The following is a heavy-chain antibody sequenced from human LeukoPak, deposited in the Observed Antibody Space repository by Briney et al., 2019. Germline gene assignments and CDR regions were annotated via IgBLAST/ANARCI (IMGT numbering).Heavy chain of an antibody. CDR3: ARDSWQWLGGGYFAY. CDR2: INPNSGGT. CDR1: GYTFTGYY. Sequence: ASVKVSCKASGYTFTGYYMHWVRQAPGQGLEWMGWINPNSGGTNYAQKFQGRVTMTRDTSISTAYMELSRLRSDDTAVYYCARDSWQWLGGGYFAYWGQGTLVTISS. V-gene: IGHV1-2*02. D-gene: IGHD6-19*01. J-gene: IGHJ4*02.